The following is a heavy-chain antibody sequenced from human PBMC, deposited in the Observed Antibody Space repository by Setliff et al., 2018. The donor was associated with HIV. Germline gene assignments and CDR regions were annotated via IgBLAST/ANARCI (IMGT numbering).Heavy chain of an antibody. J-gene: IGHJ4*02. CDR3: ARRLGSSWQSPLFDY. CDR1: GDTFTTYA. V-gene: IGHV1-3*01. CDR2: INAGNGDT. D-gene: IGHD6-13*01. Sequence: ASVKVSCKASGDTFTTYALHWVRQAPGQRLEWMGWINAGNGDTKSSQKFQGRVTITRDTSASTAYMELSSLRSEDTATYFCARRLGSSWQSPLFDYWGQGILVTVSS.